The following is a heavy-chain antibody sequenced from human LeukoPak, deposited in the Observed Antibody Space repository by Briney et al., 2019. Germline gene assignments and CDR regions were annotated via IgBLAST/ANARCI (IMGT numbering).Heavy chain of an antibody. CDR2: ISAYNVNT. D-gene: IGHD2-2*01. Sequence: ASVKVSCKASGYTFTSYGISGVRQAPGQGCEWRGWISAYNVNTNYAQKLQGRVTMTTDTSTSTAYMELRSLRSDDTAVYYCARPAGYCSSTSCLEDDYYYYYMDVWGKGTTVTVSS. V-gene: IGHV1-18*01. CDR3: ARPAGYCSSTSCLEDDYYYYYMDV. CDR1: GYTFTSYG. J-gene: IGHJ6*03.